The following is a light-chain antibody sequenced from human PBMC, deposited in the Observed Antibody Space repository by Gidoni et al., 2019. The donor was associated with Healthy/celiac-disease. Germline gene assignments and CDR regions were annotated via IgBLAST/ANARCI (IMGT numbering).Light chain of an antibody. CDR3: QQYNNWPLMCS. J-gene: IGKJ2*04. Sequence: EIVMTQSPATLSVSPGERATLYCRASQSVSSNLAWYQQKPGQAPRLLIYGASTRATGIPARCSGSGSGTEFTLTISSLQSEDFAVYYCQQYNNWPLMCSFGQGTKLEIK. CDR2: GAS. V-gene: IGKV3-15*01. CDR1: QSVSSN.